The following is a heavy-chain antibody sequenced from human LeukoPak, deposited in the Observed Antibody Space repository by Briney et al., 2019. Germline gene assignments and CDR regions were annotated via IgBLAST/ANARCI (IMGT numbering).Heavy chain of an antibody. Sequence: ASVKVSCKASGYTFTDYYMHWVRQAPGQGLEWMGWINPNSGGTNYAQKFHGRVTMTRDTSISTAYMELSRLRSEDTAVYYCARDLGALNDYWGQGTLVTVSS. D-gene: IGHD3-16*01. V-gene: IGHV1-2*02. CDR3: ARDLGALNDY. J-gene: IGHJ4*02. CDR1: GYTFTDYY. CDR2: INPNSGGT.